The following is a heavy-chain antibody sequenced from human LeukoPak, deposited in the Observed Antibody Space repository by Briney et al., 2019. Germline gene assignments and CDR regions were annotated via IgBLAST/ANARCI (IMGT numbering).Heavy chain of an antibody. D-gene: IGHD2-2*01. J-gene: IGHJ5*02. CDR1: GGSISSSSYY. Sequence: SETLSLTCTVSGGSISSSSYYWGWIRQPPGKGLEWIGSIYYSGSTYYNPSLKSRVTISVDTSKNQFSLKLSSVTAADTAVYYCARQRRYCSSTSCPRAWFDPWGQGTLVTVSS. CDR2: IYYSGST. CDR3: ARQRRYCSSTSCPRAWFDP. V-gene: IGHV4-39*01.